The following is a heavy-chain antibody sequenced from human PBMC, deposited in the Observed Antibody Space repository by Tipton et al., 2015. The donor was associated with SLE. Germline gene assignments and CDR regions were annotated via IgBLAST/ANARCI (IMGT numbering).Heavy chain of an antibody. CDR2: IYFSGST. CDR1: GGSIFSSY. Sequence: LRLSCTVSGGSIFSSYWSWIRQPPGKGLEWIGCIYFSGSTNYNPSLRSRVTMSVDSSNSQFSLKLSSVTAADTAVYYCARHIVVVPEAFDIWGQGTMVTVSS. J-gene: IGHJ3*02. V-gene: IGHV4-59*08. CDR3: ARHIVVVPEAFDI. D-gene: IGHD2-21*01.